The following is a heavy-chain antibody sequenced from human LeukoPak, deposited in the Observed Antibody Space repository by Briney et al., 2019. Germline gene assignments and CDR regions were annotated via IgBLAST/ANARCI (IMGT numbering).Heavy chain of an antibody. V-gene: IGHV3-48*03. CDR1: GFTFSRFE. Sequence: GGSLRLSCVASGFTFSRFEMNWVRQAPGKGLEWISHISTGTYIAYTDSVKCRFTISRDNAKNTLFLQMNCLRAEDTAVYYCTREQDREASATVVGDYWGQGTLVTVSS. CDR3: TREQDREASATVVGDY. CDR2: ISTGTYI. D-gene: IGHD4-23*01. J-gene: IGHJ4*02.